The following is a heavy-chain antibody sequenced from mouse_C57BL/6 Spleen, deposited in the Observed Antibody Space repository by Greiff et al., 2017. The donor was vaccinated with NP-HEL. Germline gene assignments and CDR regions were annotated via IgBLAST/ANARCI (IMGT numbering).Heavy chain of an antibody. V-gene: IGHV1-50*01. CDR3: AREPRGGAMDY. CDR1: GYTFTSYW. CDR2: IDPSDSYT. Sequence: VQLQQPGAELGKPGASVKLSCKASGYTFTSYWMQWVKQRPGQGLEWIGEIDPSDSYTNYNQKFKGKATLTVDTSSSTAYMQLSSLTSEDSAVYYCAREPRGGAMDYWGQGTSVTVSS. J-gene: IGHJ4*01.